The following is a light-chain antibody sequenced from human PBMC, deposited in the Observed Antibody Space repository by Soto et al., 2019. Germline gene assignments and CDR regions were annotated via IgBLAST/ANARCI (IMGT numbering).Light chain of an antibody. J-gene: IGKJ4*01. CDR1: QGISTY. CDR3: QQLKSYPLT. Sequence: DIQLTQSPSFLSASVGDRVTITCRATQGISTYLAWYQQNPGKAPKLLIYTASTLQSGVPSRFSGSGSGTECTLTISSLRPEDFATYYCQQLKSYPLTFGGGTKVEIK. V-gene: IGKV1-9*01. CDR2: TAS.